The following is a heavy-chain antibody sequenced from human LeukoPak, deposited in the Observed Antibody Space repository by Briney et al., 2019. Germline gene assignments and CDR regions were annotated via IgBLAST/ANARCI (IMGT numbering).Heavy chain of an antibody. V-gene: IGHV4-34*01. CDR1: GGSFSGYY. J-gene: IGHJ4*02. CDR3: ARAGLRVTMVRRSYFDY. Sequence: SETLSLTCAVYGGSFSGYYWSWIRQPPGKGLEWIGEINHSGSTNYNPSLKSRVTISVDTSKNQFSLKLSSVTAADTAVYYCARAGLRVTMVRRSYFDYWGQGTLVTDSS. D-gene: IGHD3-10*01. CDR2: INHSGST.